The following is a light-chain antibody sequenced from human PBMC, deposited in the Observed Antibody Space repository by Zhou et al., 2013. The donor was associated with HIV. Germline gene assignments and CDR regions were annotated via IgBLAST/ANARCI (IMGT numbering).Light chain of an antibody. CDR3: AAWDDSLSGVV. CDR1: SSNIGSNF. J-gene: IGLJ2*01. V-gene: IGLV1-47*01. CDR2: RNN. Sequence: QSVLTQPPSASGDPRQRVTISCSGSSSNIGSNFVYWYQQLPGTTPKLLISRNNQRPSGVPDRFSGSKSGTSASLAISGLRSEDEADYYCAAWDDSLSGVVFGGGTKLTVL.